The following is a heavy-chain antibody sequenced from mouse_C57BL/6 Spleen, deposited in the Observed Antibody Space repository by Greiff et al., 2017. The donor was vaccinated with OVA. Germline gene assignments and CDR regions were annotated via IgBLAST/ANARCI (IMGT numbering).Heavy chain of an antibody. Sequence: EVHLVESGGGLVKPGGSLKLSCAASGFTFSSYAMSWVRQTPEKRLEWVATISDGGSYTYYPDNVKGRFTISRDNAKNNLYLQMSHLKSEDTAMYYCASAYSAWFAYWGQGTLVTVSA. CDR1: GFTFSSYA. CDR3: ASAYSAWFAY. D-gene: IGHD2-10*01. J-gene: IGHJ3*01. V-gene: IGHV5-4*01. CDR2: ISDGGSYT.